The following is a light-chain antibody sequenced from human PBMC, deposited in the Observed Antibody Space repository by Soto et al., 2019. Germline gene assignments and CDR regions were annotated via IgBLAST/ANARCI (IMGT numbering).Light chain of an antibody. J-gene: IGKJ2*01. CDR3: QQYNSYSR. V-gene: IGKV1-5*03. CDR1: QSISSW. CDR2: KAS. Sequence: DIQMTQSPSTLSASVGDRVTITCRASQSISSWLAWYQQKPGKAPKLLIYKASSLESGVPSRFIGSGSGTEFTLTSSSLQPDDFATYYCQQYNSYSRFGQGTKLEIK.